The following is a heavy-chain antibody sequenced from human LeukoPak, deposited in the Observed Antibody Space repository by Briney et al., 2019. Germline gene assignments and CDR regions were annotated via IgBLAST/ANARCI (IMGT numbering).Heavy chain of an antibody. J-gene: IGHJ4*02. CDR1: GFTFSSYW. D-gene: IGHD1-26*01. V-gene: IGHV3-7*01. CDR2: IKQDGSEK. CDR3: ARDGSYSGSYFDY. Sequence: GGSLRLSCAASGFTFSSYWMSWVRQAPGKGLEWVAIIKQDGSEKYYVDSVKGRFTISRDNAKNSLYLQMNSLRAEDTAVYYCARDGSYSGSYFDYWGQGTLVTVSS.